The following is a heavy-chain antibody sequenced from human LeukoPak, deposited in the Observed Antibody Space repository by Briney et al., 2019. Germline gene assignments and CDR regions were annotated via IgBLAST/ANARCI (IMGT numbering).Heavy chain of an antibody. CDR1: GYTFTSYG. CDR3: ARAPMIVDWFDP. V-gene: IGHV1-18*01. D-gene: IGHD3-22*01. CDR2: ISTYNGNT. Sequence: ASVKVSCKASGYTFTSYGISWVRQAPGQGLEWMGWISTYNGNTNYAQKLQGRVTMTTDTSTSTAYMELRSLRSDDTAVYYCARAPMIVDWFDPWGQGTLVTVSS. J-gene: IGHJ5*02.